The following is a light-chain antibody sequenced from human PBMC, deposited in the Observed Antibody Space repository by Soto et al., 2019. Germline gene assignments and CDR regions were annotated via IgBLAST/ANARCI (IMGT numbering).Light chain of an antibody. CDR2: RND. J-gene: IGLJ3*02. Sequence: QSVLTQPPSASGTPGLRVTISCSGGTSNVGYNYVYWYQQFPGTAPKLLIYRNDKRPSGVPDRFSGSKSGTSASLAISGLRSEDESDYYCAAWDDSLRDWVFGGGTKVTVL. CDR1: TSNVGYNY. V-gene: IGLV1-47*01. CDR3: AAWDDSLRDWV.